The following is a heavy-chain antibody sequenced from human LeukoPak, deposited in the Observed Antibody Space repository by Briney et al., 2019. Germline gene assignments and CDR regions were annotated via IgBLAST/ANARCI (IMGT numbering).Heavy chain of an antibody. J-gene: IGHJ3*02. CDR1: GFSSSNFT. CDR3: ARVGIVVVVAYAFDI. Sequence: AGSLRLSCAASGFSSSNFTMNWVRQAPGKGLEWVSSISSSSTYIYYADSVKGRFTISRDNAKKSLFLQMNSLRAEDTAVYYCARVGIVVVVAYAFDIWGQGTMVTVSS. CDR2: ISSSSTYI. V-gene: IGHV3-21*01. D-gene: IGHD2-15*01.